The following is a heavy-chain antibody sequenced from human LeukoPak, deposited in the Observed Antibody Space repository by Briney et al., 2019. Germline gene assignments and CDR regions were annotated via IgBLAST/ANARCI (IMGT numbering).Heavy chain of an antibody. Sequence: PGGSLRLSCAASGFTFSSYEMNWVRQAPGKGLEWVSYISSSGSTIYYADSVKGRFTISRDYAKNSLYLHMNSLRAEDTAVYYCARVEPPSDYWGQGTLVTVSS. CDR1: GFTFSSYE. V-gene: IGHV3-48*03. D-gene: IGHD1-14*01. CDR3: ARVEPPSDY. J-gene: IGHJ4*02. CDR2: ISSSGSTI.